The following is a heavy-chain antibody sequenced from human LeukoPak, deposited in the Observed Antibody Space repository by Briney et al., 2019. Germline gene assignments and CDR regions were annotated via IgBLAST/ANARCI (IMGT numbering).Heavy chain of an antibody. D-gene: IGHD3-22*01. Sequence: ASVKVPCKASGYTFTNYGITWVRQAPGQGLEWMGRISAYSGNTKFAQKLQGRVNMTTDTSTSTAYMEVRSLRSDDTAMYYCARTYYYDSSGYRDAFDIWGQGTMVTVSS. J-gene: IGHJ3*02. CDR3: ARTYYYDSSGYRDAFDI. CDR1: GYTFTNYG. V-gene: IGHV1-18*01. CDR2: ISAYSGNT.